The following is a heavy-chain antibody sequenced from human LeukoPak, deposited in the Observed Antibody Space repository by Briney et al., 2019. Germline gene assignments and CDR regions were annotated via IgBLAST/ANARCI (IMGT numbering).Heavy chain of an antibody. CDR2: INHSGST. D-gene: IGHD6-19*01. J-gene: IGHJ4*02. V-gene: IGHV4-34*01. CDR3: ARARRGYSSGWYLMY. CDR1: GGSFSGYY. Sequence: PSETLSLTCAVYGGSFSGYYWSWIRQPTGKGLEWIGEINHSGSTNYNPSLKSRVTISVDTSKNQFSLKLSSVTAADTAVYYCARARRGYSSGWYLMYWGQGTLVTVSS.